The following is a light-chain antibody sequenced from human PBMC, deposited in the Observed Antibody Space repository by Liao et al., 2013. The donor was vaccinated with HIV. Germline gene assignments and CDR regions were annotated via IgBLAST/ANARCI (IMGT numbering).Light chain of an antibody. Sequence: SYELTQPPSVSVAPGKTARITCGGNNIGSKSVHWYQQKPGQAPVLVIYYDSDRPSGIPERFSGSNSGNTATLTISRVEAGDEADYYCQVWDSDSDNRGVFGGGTKLTVL. J-gene: IGLJ3*02. CDR3: QVWDSDSDNRGV. V-gene: IGLV3-21*01. CDR1: NIGSKS. CDR2: YDS.